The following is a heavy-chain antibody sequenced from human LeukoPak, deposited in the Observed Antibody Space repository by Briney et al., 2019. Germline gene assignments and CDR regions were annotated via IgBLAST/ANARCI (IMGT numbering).Heavy chain of an antibody. CDR2: ISGSGGST. D-gene: IGHD2-2*01. J-gene: IGHJ5*02. Sequence: PGGSLRLSCAASGFTFSSYAMSWVRQAPGKGLGWVSAISGSGGSTYYADSVKGRFTISRDNSNSTLYLQMNSLRAEDTAVYYCAKVNGRVPAAWGQGTLVTVSS. CDR1: GFTFSSYA. V-gene: IGHV3-23*01. CDR3: AKVNGRVPAA.